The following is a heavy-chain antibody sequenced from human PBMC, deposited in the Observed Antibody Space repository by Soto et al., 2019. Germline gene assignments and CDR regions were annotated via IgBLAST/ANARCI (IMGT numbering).Heavy chain of an antibody. Sequence: EVQLLESGGGLVQPGGSLRLSCAASGFTFSSYAMSWVRQAPGKGLEWVSAISGSGGSTYYADSVKGRFTISRDNSKNTVYLQMNSLRADDTAVYYCAKDLYTAHRETPLDYWGQGTLVTVSS. CDR3: AKDLYTAHRETPLDY. D-gene: IGHD5-18*01. J-gene: IGHJ4*02. V-gene: IGHV3-23*01. CDR2: ISGSGGST. CDR1: GFTFSSYA.